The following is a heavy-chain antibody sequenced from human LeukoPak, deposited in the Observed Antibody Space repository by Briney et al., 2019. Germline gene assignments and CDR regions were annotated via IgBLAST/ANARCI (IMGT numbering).Heavy chain of an antibody. D-gene: IGHD3-10*01. Sequence: KPLEPLSLTCSVLGGSLNDYYGIWVRQPPGEGLGWIGHIYSSGISVYSPFLKSTLSLSVDTSKDQVSLRLRPVTAADTALYYCARDEDWVVRGAPSLWGQGTLVTVS. CDR2: IYSSGIS. CDR3: ARDEDWVVRGAPSL. J-gene: IGHJ4*02. CDR1: GGSLNDYY. V-gene: IGHV4-59*01.